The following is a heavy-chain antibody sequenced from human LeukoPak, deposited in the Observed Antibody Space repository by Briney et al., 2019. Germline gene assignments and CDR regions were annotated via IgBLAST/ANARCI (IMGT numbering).Heavy chain of an antibody. CDR2: IYLSGDA. D-gene: IGHD5-18*01. Sequence: SESLSLTCAVSGDSITNSHWWSWVRQPPGKGLEWIGVIYLSGDADYNPSLKSRVTISIDKSKNQFSLKLTYVTAADTAVYYCAKDPHTGIAPGYWGQGTLVTVSS. J-gene: IGHJ4*02. V-gene: IGHV4-4*02. CDR1: GDSITNSHW. CDR3: AKDPHTGIAPGY.